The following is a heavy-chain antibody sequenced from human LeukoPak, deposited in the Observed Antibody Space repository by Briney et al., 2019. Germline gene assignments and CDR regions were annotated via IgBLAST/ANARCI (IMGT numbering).Heavy chain of an antibody. J-gene: IGHJ4*02. CDR3: ARGYSGVVPAAHPDF. CDR1: GYTFTTYA. D-gene: IGHD2-2*01. V-gene: IGHV1-3*01. Sequence: ASVKVPCKASGYTFTTYAIHWVRQAPGQGLQWMGWISVGDGNTNYSQKFQGRVTLTRDTSASTAYMELTSLISEDTAVYYCARGYSGVVPAAHPDFWGQGTPVTVSS. CDR2: ISVGDGNT.